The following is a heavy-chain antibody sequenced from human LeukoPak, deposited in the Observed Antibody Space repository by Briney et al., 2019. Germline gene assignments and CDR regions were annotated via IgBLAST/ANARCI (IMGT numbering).Heavy chain of an antibody. Sequence: GGSLRLSCAASGFTFSSYAMSWVRQAPGKGLEWVSAISGSGGSTYYADSVKGRFTISRDNSKNTLYLQMNSLRAEVTAVYYCAALWFGELLFVPFDYWGQGTLVTVSS. CDR2: ISGSGGST. D-gene: IGHD3-10*01. CDR3: AALWFGELLFVPFDY. CDR1: GFTFSSYA. J-gene: IGHJ4*02. V-gene: IGHV3-23*01.